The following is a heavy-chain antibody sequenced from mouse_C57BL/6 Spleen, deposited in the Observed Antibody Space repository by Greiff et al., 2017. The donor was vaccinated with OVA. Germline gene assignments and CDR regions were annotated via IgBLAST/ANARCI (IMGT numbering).Heavy chain of an antibody. D-gene: IGHD1-1*01. Sequence: QVQLQQPGAELVKPGASVKLSCKASGYTFTSYWMQWVKQRPGQGLEWIGEIDPSDSYTNYNQKFKGKATLTVDTSSSTAYMQLSSLTSEDSAVYYCARGNYGTDYWGQGTTLTVSS. CDR2: IDPSDSYT. J-gene: IGHJ2*01. CDR1: GYTFTSYW. CDR3: ARGNYGTDY. V-gene: IGHV1-50*01.